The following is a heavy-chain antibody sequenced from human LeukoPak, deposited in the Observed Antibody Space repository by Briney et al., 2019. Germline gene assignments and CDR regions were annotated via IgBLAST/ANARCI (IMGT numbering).Heavy chain of an antibody. Sequence: GGSLRLSCAASGFTFDIYPMSWVRQAPGKGLEWVSAISGIGGGTYYADSVKGRFTISRDNSKNTLYLQMMSLRAEDSAVYYCAKPSCSSANCYRFDPWGQGTLVIVSS. V-gene: IGHV3-23*01. D-gene: IGHD2-2*01. CDR3: AKPSCSSANCYRFDP. CDR2: ISGIGGGT. CDR1: GFTFDIYP. J-gene: IGHJ5*02.